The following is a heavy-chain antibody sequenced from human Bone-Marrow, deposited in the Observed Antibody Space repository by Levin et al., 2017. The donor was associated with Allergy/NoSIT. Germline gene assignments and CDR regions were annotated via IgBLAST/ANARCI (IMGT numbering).Heavy chain of an antibody. J-gene: IGHJ6*02. V-gene: IGHV3-21*01. Sequence: PGGSLRLSCAASGFTFSSYSMNWVRQAPGKGLEWVSSISSSSSYIYYADSVKGRFTISRDNAKNSLYLQMNSLRAEDTAVYYCARDRDSSGWYGGAYWYYYYGMDVWGQGTTVTVSS. CDR3: ARDRDSSGWYGGAYWYYYYGMDV. CDR1: GFTFSSYS. D-gene: IGHD6-19*01. CDR2: ISSSSSYI.